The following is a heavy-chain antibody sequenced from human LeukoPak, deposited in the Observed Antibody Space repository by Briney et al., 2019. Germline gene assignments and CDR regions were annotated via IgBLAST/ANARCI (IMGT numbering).Heavy chain of an antibody. Sequence: GSVKVSCKVCGCTLTELSMHWVGQASRKGMEWMGGFDPEDGETIYAQKFQGRVTMNEDTSTDAAYMELSSLRSEDTAVYYCATDGPTIFAFDIWGQGTMVTVSS. CDR3: ATDGPTIFAFDI. D-gene: IGHD3-10*02. V-gene: IGHV1-24*01. J-gene: IGHJ3*02. CDR1: GCTLTELS. CDR2: FDPEDGET.